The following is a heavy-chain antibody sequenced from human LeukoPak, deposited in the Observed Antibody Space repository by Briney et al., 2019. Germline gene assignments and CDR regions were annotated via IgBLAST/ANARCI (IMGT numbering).Heavy chain of an antibody. D-gene: IGHD1-26*01. CDR2: IKQDGSEK. CDR3: ARDKSVGATPFDY. V-gene: IGHV3-7*05. Sequence: WGSLRLSCAASGFTFSNYWMGWVRQAPGKGLERVANIKQDGSEKYYVDSVKGRFTISRDNAKKSLYLQMNSLRAEDTAVYYCARDKSVGATPFDYWGQGTLVTVSS. CDR1: GFTFSNYW. J-gene: IGHJ4*02.